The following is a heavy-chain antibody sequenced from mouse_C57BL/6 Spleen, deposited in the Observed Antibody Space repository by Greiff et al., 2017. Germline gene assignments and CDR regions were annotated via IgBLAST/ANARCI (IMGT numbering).Heavy chain of an antibody. CDR3: ARHYGSPYWYFDV. V-gene: IGHV1-7*01. Sequence: VQLQESGAELAKPGASVKLSCKASGYTLTSYWMHWVKQRPGQGLEWIGYINPSSGYTKYNQKFKDKATLTADKSSSTAYMQLSSLTYEDSAVYYCARHYGSPYWYFDVWGTGTTVTVSS. CDR2: INPSSGYT. D-gene: IGHD1-1*01. CDR1: GYTLTSYW. J-gene: IGHJ1*03.